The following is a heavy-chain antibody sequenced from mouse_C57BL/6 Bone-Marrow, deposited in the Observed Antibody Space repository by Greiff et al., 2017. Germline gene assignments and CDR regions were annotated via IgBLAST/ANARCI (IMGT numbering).Heavy chain of an antibody. CDR1: GYSFTDYN. V-gene: IGHV1-39*01. CDR2: INPNYGTT. D-gene: IGHD1-1*01. CDR3: ATGSTVDSPYALDY. J-gene: IGHJ4*01. Sequence: EVQLQQSGPELVKPGASVKISCKASGYSFTDYNMNWVKQSNGKSLEWIGVINPNYGTTSYNQKFKGKATLPVDQSSSTAYMQLNSLTSEDSAVYYCATGSTVDSPYALDYWGQGTSVTVSS.